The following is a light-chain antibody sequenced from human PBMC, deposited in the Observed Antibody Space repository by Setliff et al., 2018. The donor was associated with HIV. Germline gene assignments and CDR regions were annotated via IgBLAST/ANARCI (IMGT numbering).Light chain of an antibody. CDR2: DVT. V-gene: IGLV2-11*01. CDR3: CSYAGSSYV. Sequence: QSALTQPRSVSGSPGQSVTISCTGTSSDVGIYNYVSWYQQHPDKAPKLMIYDVTKRPSGVPDRFSGSKSGNTASLTISGLQAEDEADYYCCSYAGSSYVFGAGTKVTVL. CDR1: SSDVGIYNY. J-gene: IGLJ1*01.